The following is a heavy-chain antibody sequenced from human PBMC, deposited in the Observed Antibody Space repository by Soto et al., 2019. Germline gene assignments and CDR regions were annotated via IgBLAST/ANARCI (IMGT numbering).Heavy chain of an antibody. J-gene: IGHJ6*02. CDR3: ARELANIVVVPAAKDYYGMDV. V-gene: IGHV5-10-1*01. CDR1: VYSFTSYW. D-gene: IGHD2-2*01. Sequence: GESLKISCKGSVYSFTSYWISWVRQMPGKGLEWMGRIDPSDSYTNYSPSFQGHVTISADKSISTAYLQWSSLKASDTAMYYCARELANIVVVPAAKDYYGMDVWGQGTTVTVSS. CDR2: IDPSDSYT.